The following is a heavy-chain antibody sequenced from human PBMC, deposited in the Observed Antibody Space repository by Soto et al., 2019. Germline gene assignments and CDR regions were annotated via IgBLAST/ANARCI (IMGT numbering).Heavy chain of an antibody. Sequence: PGGSLRLSCAVSGFIFSSYGMHWVRQAPGKGLEWVAVIWYDGSNKNYADPVKGRFTISRDNSKNTLYLQMNSLRAEDTAVYYCARDVSGTHFDYWGQGTLVTVSS. CDR1: GFIFSSYG. CDR3: ARDVSGTHFDY. J-gene: IGHJ4*02. D-gene: IGHD1-1*01. V-gene: IGHV3-33*01. CDR2: IWYDGSNK.